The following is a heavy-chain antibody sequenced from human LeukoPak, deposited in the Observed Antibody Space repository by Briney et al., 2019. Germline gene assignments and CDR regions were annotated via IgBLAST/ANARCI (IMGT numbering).Heavy chain of an antibody. CDR2: INHSGST. V-gene: IGHV4-34*01. CDR3: ARHRRSGWDFDY. J-gene: IGHJ4*02. Sequence: SETLSLTCAVYGGSFSGYYWSWIRQPPGKGLEWIGEINHSGSTYYNPSLKSRVTISVDTSKNQFSLKLSSVTAADTAVYYCARHRRSGWDFDYWGQGTLVTVSS. D-gene: IGHD6-19*01. CDR1: GGSFSGYY.